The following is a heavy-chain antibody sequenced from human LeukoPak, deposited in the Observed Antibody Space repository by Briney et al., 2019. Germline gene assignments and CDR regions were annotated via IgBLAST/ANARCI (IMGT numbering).Heavy chain of an antibody. J-gene: IGHJ4*02. CDR1: GFTFSSYA. Sequence: GGSLRLSCAASGFTFSSYAMSWFRQAPGKGLEWVSGISGSGHSTYSADSVRGRFTISRDKSKNKLYLQLNSLRAEDAAVYYLSKARERYSSSSSDHHFEYWGQGTLVTVSS. CDR2: ISGSGHST. D-gene: IGHD6-13*01. V-gene: IGHV3-23*01. CDR3: SKARERYSSSSSDHHFEY.